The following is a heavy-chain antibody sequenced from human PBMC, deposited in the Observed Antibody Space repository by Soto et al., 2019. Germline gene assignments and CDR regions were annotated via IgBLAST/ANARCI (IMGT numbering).Heavy chain of an antibody. D-gene: IGHD3-3*01. V-gene: IGHV1-2*02. CDR2: INPNSGGT. Sequence: ASVPVSCASSVETFTCCSIHWVRQAPGPGLDWMGWINPNSGGTNYAQKFQGRVTMTRDTSISTAYMELSRLRSDDTAVYYCARGGTIFGVVIIGYYYGMDVWGQGTTVTVSS. CDR1: VETFTCCS. CDR3: ARGGTIFGVVIIGYYYGMDV. J-gene: IGHJ6*02.